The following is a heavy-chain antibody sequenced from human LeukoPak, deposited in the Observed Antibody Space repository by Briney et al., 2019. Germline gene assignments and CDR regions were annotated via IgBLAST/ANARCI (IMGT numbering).Heavy chain of an antibody. CDR2: ISYDVGKK. CDR1: GFTFSSYG. J-gene: IGHJ4*02. CDR3: AKDEVTYASFDY. V-gene: IGHV3-30*18. Sequence: GGSLRLSCAASGFTFSSYGMHWVRQAPGKGLEWVAVISYDVGKKYYADSVKGRFTISRDNSKNTLYLQMNSLRAEDTAVYYCAKDEVTYASFDYWGQGTLVTVSS. D-gene: IGHD2-8*01.